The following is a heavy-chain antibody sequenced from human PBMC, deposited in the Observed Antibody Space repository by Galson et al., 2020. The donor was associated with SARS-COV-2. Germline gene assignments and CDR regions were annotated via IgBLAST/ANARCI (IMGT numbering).Heavy chain of an antibody. CDR2: ISKRGTDR. CDR1: GFSFGDYQ. J-gene: IGHJ4*02. Sequence: GGSLRLSCVVSGFSFGDYQMTWIRQAPGKGLEWISSISKRGTDRYYADSVKGRFTVSRDNAKNSMYLQMNNVRAGDRAIYYCARDRQGSGTYFFDYWGQGTLVTVSS. V-gene: IGHV3-11*01. D-gene: IGHD3-10*01. CDR3: ARDRQGSGTYFFDY.